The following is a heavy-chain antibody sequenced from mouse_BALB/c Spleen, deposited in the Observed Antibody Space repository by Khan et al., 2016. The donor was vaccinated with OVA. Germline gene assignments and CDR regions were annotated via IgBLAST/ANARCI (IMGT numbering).Heavy chain of an antibody. CDR3: ARDGNYMDY. D-gene: IGHD2-1*01. Sequence: EVQLQESGPDLVKPSQSLSLTCTVTGYSITSGYSWHWIRQFPGNKLEWMGYIYHSGSINYNTSLKSRFSITRATSKNMFFLPLTSVTTEDTATYYCARDGNYMDYWGQGTSVTVSS. CDR1: GYSITSGYS. CDR2: IYHSGSI. V-gene: IGHV3-1*02. J-gene: IGHJ4*01.